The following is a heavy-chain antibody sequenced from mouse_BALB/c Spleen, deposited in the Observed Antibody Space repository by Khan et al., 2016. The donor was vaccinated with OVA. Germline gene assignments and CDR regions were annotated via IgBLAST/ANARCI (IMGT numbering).Heavy chain of an antibody. V-gene: IGHV1S137*01. CDR2: ISTYSGST. CDR1: GYTFTDYA. J-gene: IGHJ2*01. D-gene: IGHD2-3*01. Sequence: QVQLKQSGPELVRPGVSVKISCKGSGYTFTDYAMYWVKQSHATSLEWIGLISTYSGSTNYNQKFKGKVTMNVDESSRAASMELDRLTSEDSALYSCAIPAYDCYYDYWGQATTRTVAS. CDR3: AIPAYDCYYDY.